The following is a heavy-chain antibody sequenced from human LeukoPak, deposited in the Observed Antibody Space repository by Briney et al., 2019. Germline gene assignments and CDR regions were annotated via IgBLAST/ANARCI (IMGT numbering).Heavy chain of an antibody. D-gene: IGHD2-15*01. CDR1: GGSISSYY. CDR2: IYTSGST. V-gene: IGHV4-4*07. CDR3: ARSPDIVVVVAALHFDY. Sequence: SETLSLTCTVSGGSISSYYWSWIRQPAGKGLEWIGRIYTSGSTNYNPSLKSRVTISVDTSKNQFSLKLSSVTAADTAVYYCARSPDIVVVVAALHFDYWGQGTLVTVSS. J-gene: IGHJ4*02.